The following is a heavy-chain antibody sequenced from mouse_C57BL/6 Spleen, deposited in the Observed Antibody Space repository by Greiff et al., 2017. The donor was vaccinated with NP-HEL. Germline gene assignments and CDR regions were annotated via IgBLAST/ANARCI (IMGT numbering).Heavy chain of an antibody. CDR3: ASPITTVDYFDY. CDR2: INPNNGGT. Sequence: EVQLQQSGPELVKPGASVKMSCKASGYTFTDYNMHWVKQSHGKSLEWIGYINPNNGGTSYNQKFKGKATLTVNKSSSTAYMELSSLTSEDSAVYYCASPITTVDYFDYWGQGTTLTVSS. D-gene: IGHD1-1*01. CDR1: GYTFTDYN. V-gene: IGHV1-22*01. J-gene: IGHJ2*01.